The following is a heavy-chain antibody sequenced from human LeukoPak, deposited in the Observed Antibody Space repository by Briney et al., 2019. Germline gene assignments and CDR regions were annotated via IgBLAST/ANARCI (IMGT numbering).Heavy chain of an antibody. CDR1: GFTFSSYW. V-gene: IGHV3-74*01. J-gene: IGHJ4*02. CDR3: ARASSTSSYF. Sequence: QAGGSLRLSCAASGFTFSSYWMHWVRQVPGKGLVWVSRINSDGSTTSYADSVKGRFTLSRDNAKNTLYLQMNNLRAEDTAVYYCARASSTSSYFWGQGTLVTVSS. CDR2: INSDGSTT. D-gene: IGHD2-2*01.